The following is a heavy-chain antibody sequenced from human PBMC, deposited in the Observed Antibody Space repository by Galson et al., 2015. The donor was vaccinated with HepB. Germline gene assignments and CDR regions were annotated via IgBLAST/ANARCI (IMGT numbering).Heavy chain of an antibody. CDR1: GYSFTSYW. CDR3: ARHCPTYYYDSSGYCYEAFDI. V-gene: IGHV5-51*01. CDR2: IYPGDSDT. D-gene: IGHD3-22*01. J-gene: IGHJ3*02. Sequence: QSGAEVKKPGESLKISCKGSGYSFTSYWIGWVRQMPGKGLEWMGIIYPGDSDTRYSPSFQGQVTISADKSISTAYLQWSSLKASDTAMYYCARHCPTYYYDSSGYCYEAFDIWGQGTMVTVSS.